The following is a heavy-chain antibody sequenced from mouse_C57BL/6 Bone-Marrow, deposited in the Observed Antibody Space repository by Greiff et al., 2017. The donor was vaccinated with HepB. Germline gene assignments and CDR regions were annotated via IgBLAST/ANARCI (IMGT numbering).Heavy chain of an antibody. CDR2: IDPNSGGT. Sequence: QQSCKASGYTFTSYWMHWVKQRPGRGLEWIGRIDPNSGGTKYNEKFKSKATLTVDKTSSTAYMQLSSLTSEESAVYYCARWGTPTYYDYDGYAMDYWGQGTSVTVSS. CDR3: ARWGTPTYYDYDGYAMDY. J-gene: IGHJ4*01. D-gene: IGHD2-4*01. V-gene: IGHV1-72*01. CDR1: GYTFTSYW.